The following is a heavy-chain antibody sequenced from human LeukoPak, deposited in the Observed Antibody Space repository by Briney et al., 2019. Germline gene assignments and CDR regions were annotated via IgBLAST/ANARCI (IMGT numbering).Heavy chain of an antibody. Sequence: HSGGSLRLSCAASGFTFSSYAMSWVRQAPGKGLEWVSAISGSGGGTYYADSVKGRFTISRDNSKNTLYLQMNSLRAEDTAVYYCAKEGYDFWSGYLIPRFYYYGMDVWGQGTTVTVSS. CDR3: AKEGYDFWSGYLIPRFYYYGMDV. V-gene: IGHV3-23*01. J-gene: IGHJ6*02. CDR1: GFTFSSYA. CDR2: ISGSGGGT. D-gene: IGHD3/OR15-3a*01.